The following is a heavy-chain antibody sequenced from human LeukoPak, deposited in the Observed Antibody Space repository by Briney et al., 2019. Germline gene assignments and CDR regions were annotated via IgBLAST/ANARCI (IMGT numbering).Heavy chain of an antibody. CDR2: INPSGGST. D-gene: IGHD4-17*01. CDR1: GYTFTSYY. J-gene: IGHJ6*02. V-gene: IGHV1-46*01. CDR3: ARVSAGYGDQGYYYYYYGMDV. Sequence: ASVKVSCKASGYTFTSYYMHWVRQAPGQGLEWMGIINPSGGSTSYAQKFQGRVTMTRDTSTSTAYMELSSLRSEDMAVYYCARVSAGYGDQGYYYYYYGMDVWGQGTTVTVSS.